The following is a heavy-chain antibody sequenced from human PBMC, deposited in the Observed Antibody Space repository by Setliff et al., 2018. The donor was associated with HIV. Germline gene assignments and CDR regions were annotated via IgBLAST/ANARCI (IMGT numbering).Heavy chain of an antibody. D-gene: IGHD3-3*01. CDR3: VKDVVKFWSGSGALDF. Sequence: GGSLRLSCAASGFTFSSYWMNWVRQAPGKGLEWVANIKQDGREKYYVDSVKGRFTISRDNAKNTLYVQMNSLRADDTAVYYCVKDVVKFWSGSGALDFWGPGTLVTVSS. CDR1: GFTFSSYW. V-gene: IGHV3-7*01. J-gene: IGHJ4*02. CDR2: IKQDGREK.